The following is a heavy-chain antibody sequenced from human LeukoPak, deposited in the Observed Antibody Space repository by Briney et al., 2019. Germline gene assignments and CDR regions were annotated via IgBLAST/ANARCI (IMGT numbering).Heavy chain of an antibody. D-gene: IGHD3-10*01. J-gene: IGHJ5*02. CDR2: VSYDGSSI. Sequence: GGSLRLSCAGSGFTFSTYGMHWVRQAPGKGLEWVAVVSYDGSSIYYADSVKGRFTISRDNPRNTLYLQMNILRTEDTAVYYCAKEGTPQVSTWYDLWGQGTQVIVSS. V-gene: IGHV3-30*18. CDR3: AKEGTPQVSTWYDL. CDR1: GFTFSTYG.